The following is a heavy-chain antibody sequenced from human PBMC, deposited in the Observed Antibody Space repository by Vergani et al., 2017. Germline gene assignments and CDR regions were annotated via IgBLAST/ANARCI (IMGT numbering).Heavy chain of an antibody. J-gene: IGHJ4*02. CDR2: ISSSSSYT. CDR3: ARDVVVGTAVDY. D-gene: IGHD2-15*01. V-gene: IGHV3-11*05. CDR1: GFTFSDYY. Sequence: VQLLESGGGLVQPGGSLRLSCAASGFTFSDYYMSWIRQAPGKGLEWVSYISSSSSYTNYADSVKGRFTISRDNAKNSLYLQMNSLRAEDTAVYYCARDVVVGTAVDYWGQGTLVTVSS.